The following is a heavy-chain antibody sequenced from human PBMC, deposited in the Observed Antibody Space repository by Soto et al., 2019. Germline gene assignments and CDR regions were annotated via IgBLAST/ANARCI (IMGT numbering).Heavy chain of an antibody. CDR1: GGYIRSSSYY. CDR3: ARDPPTMLHDFDC. D-gene: IGHD2-15*01. CDR2: IYYSGST. J-gene: IGHJ4*02. Sequence: SETLSLTCTVSGGYIRSSSYYWGWIRQPPGKGLEWIGSIYYSGSTYYNPSLKSRVTISVDTSKNQFSLKLSSVTAADTAVYYCARDPPTMLHDFDCWGQGTPVTVSP. V-gene: IGHV4-39*02.